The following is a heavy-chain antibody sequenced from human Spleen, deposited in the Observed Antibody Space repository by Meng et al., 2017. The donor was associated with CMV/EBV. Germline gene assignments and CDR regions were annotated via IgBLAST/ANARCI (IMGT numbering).Heavy chain of an antibody. D-gene: IGHD1-26*01. V-gene: IGHV3-43*01. J-gene: IGHJ6*02. CDR2: ISWDGGRT. Sequence: GESLKISCAASGFTFDGYTMHWVRQGPGKGLEWVSLISWDGGRTYFADSVKGRFTISRDNSKNSLYLQMNSLRTEDSALYYCARDWYPSGSYRSQKSYYHGMDVWGLGTTVTVSS. CDR1: GFTFDGYT. CDR3: ARDWYPSGSYRSQKSYYHGMDV.